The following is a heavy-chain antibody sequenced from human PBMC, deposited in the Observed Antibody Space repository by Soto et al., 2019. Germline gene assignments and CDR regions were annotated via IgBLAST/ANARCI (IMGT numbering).Heavy chain of an antibody. J-gene: IGHJ4*02. CDR2: VIPIFDIT. CDR1: GDTFSIYT. V-gene: IGHV1-69*02. CDR3: ARDRDNSNWPNFDF. Sequence: QVQLVQSGSEVKKPGSSVKVSCKASGDTFSIYTISWVRQAPGQGREWMGRVIPIFDITSYTQRFQGRVTITADKSTTTVYMELSSLRSEDTAVYYCARDRDNSNWPNFDFWGQGTLVTVSS. D-gene: IGHD6-13*01.